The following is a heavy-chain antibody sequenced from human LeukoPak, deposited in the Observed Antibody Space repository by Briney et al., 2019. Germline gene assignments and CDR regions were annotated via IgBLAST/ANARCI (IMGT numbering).Heavy chain of an antibody. J-gene: IGHJ5*02. Sequence: PSETLSLTCTVSGGSISSGGYYWSWIRQRPGKGLEWIGYIYYSGSTYYNPSLKSRVTISVDTSKNQFSLKLSSVTAADTAVYYCARESGYYDSSGYCWFDPWGQGTLVTVSS. D-gene: IGHD3-22*01. V-gene: IGHV4-31*03. CDR1: GGSISSGGYY. CDR2: IYYSGST. CDR3: ARESGYYDSSGYCWFDP.